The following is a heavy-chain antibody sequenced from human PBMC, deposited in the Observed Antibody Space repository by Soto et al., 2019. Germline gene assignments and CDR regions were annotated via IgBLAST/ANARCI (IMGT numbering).Heavy chain of an antibody. Sequence: GSGPTLVNPTQTLTLTCSFSGFSLTTSGVGVGWVRQSPEKTLEWLALIFWDDDKRYSPSLRSRLTIAKDTSKNQVVLTLTNVEPVDTATYYCARILTANGGHFDSWGQGALVTVSS. CDR2: IFWDDDK. CDR3: ARILTANGGHFDS. V-gene: IGHV2-5*02. CDR1: GFSLTTSGVG. J-gene: IGHJ4*02. D-gene: IGHD2-8*01.